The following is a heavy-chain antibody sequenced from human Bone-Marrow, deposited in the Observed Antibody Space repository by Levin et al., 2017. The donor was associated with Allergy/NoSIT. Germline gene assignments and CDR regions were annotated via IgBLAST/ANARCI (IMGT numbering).Heavy chain of an antibody. CDR3: AKGEYVMDF. CDR2: ISGNGGKT. Sequence: TGGSLRLSCAASGFTFYTYTMNWVRQAPGKGLEWVSSISGNGGKTYYADSVKGRFTISRDNSNNSLYLQMNSLKTGDTAIYYCAKGEYVMDFWGQGTLVSVSS. J-gene: IGHJ4*02. V-gene: IGHV3-23*01. CDR1: GFTFYTYT. D-gene: IGHD3-10*01.